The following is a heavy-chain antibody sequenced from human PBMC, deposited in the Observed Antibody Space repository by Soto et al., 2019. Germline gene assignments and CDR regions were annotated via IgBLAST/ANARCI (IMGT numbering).Heavy chain of an antibody. V-gene: IGHV1-3*01. CDR2: INAGNGNT. CDR1: GYTFTSYA. D-gene: IGHD6-19*01. J-gene: IGHJ4*02. CDR3: ARDRSFIAVAGTGINFDY. Sequence: QVQLVQSGAEVKKPGASVKVSCKASGYTFTSYAMHWVRQAPGQRLEWMGWINAGNGNTKYSQKXQGRVNITRDXXAXTXXMELSSLRSEDTAVYYCARDRSFIAVAGTGINFDYWGQGTLVTVSS.